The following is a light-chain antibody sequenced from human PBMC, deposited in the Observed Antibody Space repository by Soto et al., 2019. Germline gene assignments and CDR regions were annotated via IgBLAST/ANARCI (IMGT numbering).Light chain of an antibody. J-gene: IGLJ3*02. Sequence: QAVVTQETSMSVSPGGTVTLTCGSSTGTVTSGHYPYWFQQKPGQAPRTLIYDTSNKQSWTPARFSGSLLVGKAALTLSGAQPEDEADYYCLLPYSDAWVFGGGTKVTVL. CDR1: TGTVTSGHY. V-gene: IGLV7-46*01. CDR2: DTS. CDR3: LLPYSDAWV.